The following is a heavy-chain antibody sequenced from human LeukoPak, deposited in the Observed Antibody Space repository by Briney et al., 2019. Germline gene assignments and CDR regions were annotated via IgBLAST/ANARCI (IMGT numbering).Heavy chain of an antibody. D-gene: IGHD5-12*01. J-gene: IGHJ4*02. CDR2: IYYSGST. Sequence: PSETLSLTCTVSGCSISSYYLSWIRQPPGKGLEWIGYIYYSGSTNYNPSLKSRVTIAVDTSKNQFSLTLRPVNAADTAAYYCARERYSGYEDNWGQGTLVTVSS. CDR3: ARERYSGYEDN. V-gene: IGHV4-59*01. CDR1: GCSISSYY.